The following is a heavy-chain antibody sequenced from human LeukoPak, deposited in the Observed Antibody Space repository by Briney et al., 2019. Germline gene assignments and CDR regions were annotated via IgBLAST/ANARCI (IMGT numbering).Heavy chain of an antibody. CDR3: ARSFFSVLVGHYYFDF. Sequence: SETLSLTCAVYGGSFSGYYWGWIRQSPGKGLEWIGSISYSGSTFYNPSLKSRVTISVDTSKNQFSMRLTSVTAADTAVYYCARSFFSVLVGHYYFDFWGQGTLVTVSS. CDR2: ISYSGST. D-gene: IGHD3-3*02. V-gene: IGHV4-39*01. CDR1: GGSFSGYY. J-gene: IGHJ4*02.